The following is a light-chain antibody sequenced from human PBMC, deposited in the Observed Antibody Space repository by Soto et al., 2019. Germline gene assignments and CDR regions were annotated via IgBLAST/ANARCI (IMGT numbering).Light chain of an antibody. V-gene: IGKV1-5*03. Sequence: DIQMTQSPSTLSASVGDRVTITCRASQNIDSWLAWYHQKPGKAPKLLIYKASKLQTGVSSRFSGSVSGTEFTLTISSLQPDDFATYYCQQYVSFPLTFGGGTKVEIK. CDR3: QQYVSFPLT. CDR1: QNIDSW. J-gene: IGKJ4*01. CDR2: KAS.